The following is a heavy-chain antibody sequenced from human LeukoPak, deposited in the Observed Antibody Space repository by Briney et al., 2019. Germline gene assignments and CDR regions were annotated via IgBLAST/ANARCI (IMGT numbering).Heavy chain of an antibody. J-gene: IGHJ4*02. CDR2: IFYSGDT. Sequence: PSETLSLTCTVSGDSITSDYWSCIRQPPGKALEWIGYIFYSGDTNYNPSLRGRVTISIDPSQSHFSLNLTSVTAADTAVYYCARQSRGWYVDYWGQGILVTVSS. V-gene: IGHV4-59*01. D-gene: IGHD6-19*01. CDR3: ARQSRGWYVDY. CDR1: GDSITSDY.